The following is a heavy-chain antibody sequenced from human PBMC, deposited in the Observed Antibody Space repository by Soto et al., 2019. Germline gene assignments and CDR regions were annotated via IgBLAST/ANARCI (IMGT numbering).Heavy chain of an antibody. CDR3: AKARSFIVFVVVPGFDP. V-gene: IGHV3-23*01. Sequence: EVQLLESGGGLVQPGGSLRLSCAASGFTFSSYAMSWVRQAPGKGLEWVSAISGSGGSTYYADSVKGRFTISRDNSKNTLYLQMNSLRAEDTAVYYCAKARSFIVFVVVPGFDPWGQGTLVTVSS. CDR2: ISGSGGST. J-gene: IGHJ5*02. CDR1: GFTFSSYA. D-gene: IGHD2-2*01.